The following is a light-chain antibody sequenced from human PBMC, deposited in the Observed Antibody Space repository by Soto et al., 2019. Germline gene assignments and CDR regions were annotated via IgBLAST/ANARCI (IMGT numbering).Light chain of an antibody. CDR3: QQYKNWPPLT. CDR2: GAF. Sequence: EIVMTQSPATLSVSPGERATLSCRASQSVSSNLAWYQQKPGQAPRLLIYGAFTRATGIPARFSGSGSGTEFPLTISRLQSEDFAVYYCQQYKNWPPLTFGGGKKVEIK. V-gene: IGKV3-15*01. CDR1: QSVSSN. J-gene: IGKJ4*01.